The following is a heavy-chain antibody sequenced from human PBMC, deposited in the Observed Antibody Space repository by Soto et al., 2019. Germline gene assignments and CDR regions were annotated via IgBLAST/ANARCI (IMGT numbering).Heavy chain of an antibody. CDR2: SYSSGNT. J-gene: IGHJ5*02. V-gene: IGHV4-4*07. CDR1: GGSITGYY. D-gene: IGHD3-22*01. CDR3: ARVGPWVPYYYDSSPYTFENWFDP. Sequence: PSETLSLTCTVSGGSITGYYWTWIRRPAGKGLEWIGRSYSSGNTDYNPSLKSRVTMSADTSKNHFSLKLISVTAADTAVYYCARVGPWVPYYYDSSPYTFENWFDPWGQGTLVTVSS.